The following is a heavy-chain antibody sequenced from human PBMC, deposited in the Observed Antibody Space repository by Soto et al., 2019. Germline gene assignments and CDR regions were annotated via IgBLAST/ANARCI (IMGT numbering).Heavy chain of an antibody. D-gene: IGHD3-16*01. Sequence: QVQLVQSGGGVVQPGRSLRLSCAASGFTFSSYVMHWVRQAPGKGLEGVAVVSYDGSNKYYAGSVKGRFTISRDNSKNTLYLQMNSLRAADTAVYYCAKGKWGYYDYDVGYHFDYWGQGTLVSVSS. J-gene: IGHJ4*02. CDR2: VSYDGSNK. CDR1: GFTFSSYV. V-gene: IGHV3-30*18. CDR3: AKGKWGYYDYDVGYHFDY.